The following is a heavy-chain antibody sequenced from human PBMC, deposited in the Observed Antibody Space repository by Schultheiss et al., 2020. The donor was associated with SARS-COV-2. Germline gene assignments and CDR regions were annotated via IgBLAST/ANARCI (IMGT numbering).Heavy chain of an antibody. Sequence: GGSLRLSCAASGFTFSSYAMHWVRQAPGKGLEWVSYISSSGSTIYYADSVKGRFTISRDNTKNSLYLQMSSLRAEDTAMYYCTRDRYNIRNYDNHYYMDVWGKGTTVTVSS. CDR3: TRDRYNIRNYDNHYYMDV. D-gene: IGHD3-16*01. V-gene: IGHV3-48*04. J-gene: IGHJ6*03. CDR2: ISSSGSTI. CDR1: GFTFSSYA.